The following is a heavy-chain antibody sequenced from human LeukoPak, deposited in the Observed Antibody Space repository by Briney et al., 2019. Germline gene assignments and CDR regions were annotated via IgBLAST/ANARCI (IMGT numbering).Heavy chain of an antibody. CDR1: GFTFSSYA. J-gene: IGHJ4*02. Sequence: PGGSLRLSCAASGFTFSSYAMHWVRQAPGKGLEWVAVISYDGSNKYYADSVKGRFTISRDNSKNTLYLQMNSLRAEDTAVYYCAKETRVAGPGRHFDYWGQGTLVTVSS. CDR2: ISYDGSNK. V-gene: IGHV3-30*04. CDR3: AKETRVAGPGRHFDY. D-gene: IGHD6-19*01.